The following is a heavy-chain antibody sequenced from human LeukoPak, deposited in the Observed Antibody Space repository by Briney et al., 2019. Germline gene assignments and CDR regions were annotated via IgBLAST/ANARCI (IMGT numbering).Heavy chain of an antibody. V-gene: IGHV3-30*02. J-gene: IGHJ4*02. CDR2: ILYDGTNK. Sequence: PGGSLRLSCAASGFTFSSYGMHWVRQAPGKGLEWVAFILYDGTNKYYADSVKGRFTISRDNSKNTLYLQMNSLRAEDTALYYCASGFIVGATDDYWGQGTLVTVSS. CDR3: ASGFIVGATDDY. CDR1: GFTFSSYG. D-gene: IGHD1-26*01.